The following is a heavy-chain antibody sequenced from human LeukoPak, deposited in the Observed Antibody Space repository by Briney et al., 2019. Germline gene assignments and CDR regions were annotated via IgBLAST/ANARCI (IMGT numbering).Heavy chain of an antibody. D-gene: IGHD1-26*01. CDR3: ARGGGRYSVDY. Sequence: ASVKVSCKASGYTFIDYYMHWVRQAPGQGLEWIGWISPNSGGTKYVQKFQGRVTMTRDTSITTVYMELSGLSFDDSAVYYCARGGGRYSVDYWGQGTLVIVSS. CDR2: ISPNSGGT. J-gene: IGHJ4*02. V-gene: IGHV1-2*02. CDR1: GYTFIDYY.